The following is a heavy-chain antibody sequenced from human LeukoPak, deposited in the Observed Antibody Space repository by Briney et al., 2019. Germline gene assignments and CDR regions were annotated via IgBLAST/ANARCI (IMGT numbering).Heavy chain of an antibody. CDR3: ARDGHGY. CDR2: TNTSGSTE. J-gene: IGHJ4*02. V-gene: IGHV3-11*01. Sequence: GGSLRLSCAASGFTFSDYYISWIPEAPGKGLEWISYTNTSGSTEYYAASVKGRFTTSSDNDNNYLHMQITSPSAEATAIYYSARDGHGYWGQGTLVTVSS. CDR1: GFTFSDYY.